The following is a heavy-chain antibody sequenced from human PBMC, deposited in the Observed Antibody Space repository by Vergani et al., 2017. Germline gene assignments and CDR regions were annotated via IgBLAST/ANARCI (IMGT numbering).Heavy chain of an antibody. D-gene: IGHD2-2*01. CDR1: GGSISSGSYY. V-gene: IGHV4-61*02. CDR2: IYTSGST. J-gene: IGHJ6*02. Sequence: QLQLQESGPGLVKPSQTLSLTCTVSGGSISSGSYYWSWIRQPAGKGLEWIGRIYTSGSTNYNPSLKSRVTISVDTSKNQFSLKLSSVTAADTAVYYCARDRPRLPAAYYYYYGMDVWGQGTTVTVSS. CDR3: ARDRPRLPAAYYYYYGMDV.